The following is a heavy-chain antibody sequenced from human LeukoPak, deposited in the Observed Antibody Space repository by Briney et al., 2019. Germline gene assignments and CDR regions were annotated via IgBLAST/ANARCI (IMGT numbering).Heavy chain of an antibody. CDR1: GGSISSSSYY. D-gene: IGHD1-26*01. V-gene: IGHV4-39*01. Sequence: SETLSLTCTVSGGSISSSSYYWGWIRQPPGKGLEWIGSIYYSGSTYYNPSLKSRVTISVDTSKNQFSLKLSSVTAADTAVYYCARGGELLSFGVKYAFDIWGQGTMVTVSS. CDR2: IYYSGST. J-gene: IGHJ3*02. CDR3: ARGGELLSFGVKYAFDI.